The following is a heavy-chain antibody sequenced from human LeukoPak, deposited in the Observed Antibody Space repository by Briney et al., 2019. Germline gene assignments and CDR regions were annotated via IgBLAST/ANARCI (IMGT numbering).Heavy chain of an antibody. J-gene: IGHJ4*02. CDR2: ISGSSGSI. CDR1: GFTFSSYS. V-gene: IGHV3-48*01. CDR3: ARVDYRGFNFDY. D-gene: IGHD4-23*01. Sequence: GGSLRLSCAASGFTFSSYSMNWVRQAPGKGLEWVSYISGSSGSIYYADSVRGRLTNSRDNAKNSLSLQMNSLRAEDTAVYYCARVDYRGFNFDYWGQATLVTVST.